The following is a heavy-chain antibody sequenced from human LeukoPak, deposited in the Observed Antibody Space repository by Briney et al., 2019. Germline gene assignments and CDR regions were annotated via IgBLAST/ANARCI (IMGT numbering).Heavy chain of an antibody. Sequence: GSLRLSCAASGFTFSSYSMNWVRQAPGKGLEWIGSFYYSGSTYYNPSLKSRVTISVDTSKNQFSLKLSSVTAADTAVYYCARHSGWGSGGPLGSWGQGTLVTVSS. V-gene: IGHV4-39*01. CDR1: GFTFSSYSMN. CDR3: ARHSGWGSGGPLGS. CDR2: FYYSGST. J-gene: IGHJ5*02. D-gene: IGHD7-27*01.